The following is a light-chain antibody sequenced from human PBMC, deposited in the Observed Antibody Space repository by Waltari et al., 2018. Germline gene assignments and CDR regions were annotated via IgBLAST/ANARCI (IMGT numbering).Light chain of an antibody. V-gene: IGLV1-44*01. Sequence: QSLLTQPPSASGTPGPRVTISCSGDFGGNAVSWYQPLPGAAPHLLDHSNNKRAPGVPDRFSSSKSGTSASLAISGLQSADEGDYYCSVWDDSLNGQVQFGGGTKLTV. CDR2: SNN. J-gene: IGLJ2*01. CDR3: SVWDDSLNGQVQ. CDR1: FGGNA.